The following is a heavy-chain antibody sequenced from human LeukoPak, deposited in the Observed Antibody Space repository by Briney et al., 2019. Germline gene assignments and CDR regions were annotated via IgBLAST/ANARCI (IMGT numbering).Heavy chain of an antibody. CDR1: GYSISSGYY. Sequence: SETLSLTCTVSGYSISSGYYWGWIRQPPGKGLEWIGSIYHSGSTYYNPSLKSRVTISVDTSKNQFSLKLNSVTAADTAVYYCASQMYYYDSSGYYALPRRNWFDPWGQGTLVTVSS. CDR3: ASQMYYYDSSGYYALPRRNWFDP. D-gene: IGHD3-22*01. J-gene: IGHJ5*02. CDR2: IYHSGST. V-gene: IGHV4-38-2*02.